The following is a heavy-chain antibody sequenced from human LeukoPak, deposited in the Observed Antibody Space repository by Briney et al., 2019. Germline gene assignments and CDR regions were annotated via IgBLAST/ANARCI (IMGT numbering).Heavy chain of an antibody. CDR1: GFTFSGYD. V-gene: IGHV3-23*05. CDR3: VKGGWFDD. CDR2: ISQSGSDT. Sequence: PGGSLRLSCAASGFTFSGYDMNWARQAPGTGPEWVAAISQSGSDTHYGDSVKGRFTISRDNSKNTLYLQMNPLRVEDTAVYYCVKGGWFDDWGQGTLVTVSS. D-gene: IGHD6-19*01. J-gene: IGHJ4*02.